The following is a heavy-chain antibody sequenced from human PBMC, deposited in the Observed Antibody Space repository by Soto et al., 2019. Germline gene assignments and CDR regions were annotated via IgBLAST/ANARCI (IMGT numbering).Heavy chain of an antibody. Sequence: EVQLVESGGGLVQPGGSLRLSCAASGFSIRSYWMHWVSQAPGKGLVWVSDINSEGSRTSYADSVKGRFTISRDNAENTLYLQMNSLRVEDTAVYYCASDIWGSYPWGQGTPVIVSS. CDR1: GFSIRSYW. CDR2: INSEGSRT. V-gene: IGHV3-74*01. D-gene: IGHD3-16*01. J-gene: IGHJ5*02. CDR3: ASDIWGSYP.